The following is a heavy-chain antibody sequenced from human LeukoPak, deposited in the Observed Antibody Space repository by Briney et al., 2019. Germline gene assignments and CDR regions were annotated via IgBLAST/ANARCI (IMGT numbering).Heavy chain of an antibody. J-gene: IGHJ6*03. CDR1: GGSFSGYH. CDR3: ARGRHDITMIVVVMTSVSYYLDV. V-gene: IGHV4-34*01. D-gene: IGHD3-22*01. CDR2: INPSGST. Sequence: SETLSLTCAVYGGSFSGYHWTWIRQSPGNGLEWIGDINPSGSTYYNPSLKSRLTISVDTSKNQFSLKLRSVTAADTAVYYCARGRHDITMIVVVMTSVSYYLDVWGKGTTVTVS.